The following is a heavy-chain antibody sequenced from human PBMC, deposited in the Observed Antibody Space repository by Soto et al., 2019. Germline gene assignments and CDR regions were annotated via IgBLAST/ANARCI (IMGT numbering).Heavy chain of an antibody. CDR2: MNPNSGNT. CDR1: GYTFTSYD. Sequence: ASVKVSCKASGYTFTSYDINWVRQATGQGLEWMGWMNPNSGNTGYAQKFQGRVTMTRDTSTSTVYMELSSLRSEDTAVYYCARGAGNYYDSSGYLDFWGQGTLVTVSS. D-gene: IGHD3-22*01. V-gene: IGHV1-8*01. J-gene: IGHJ4*02. CDR3: ARGAGNYYDSSGYLDF.